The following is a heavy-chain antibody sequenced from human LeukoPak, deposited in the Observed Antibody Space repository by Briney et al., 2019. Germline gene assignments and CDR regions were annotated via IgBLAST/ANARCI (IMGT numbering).Heavy chain of an antibody. CDR3: ARDRAYDSPSGGY. V-gene: IGHV1-18*01. D-gene: IGHD3-22*01. J-gene: IGHJ4*02. CDR1: GYTFTNYG. Sequence: WASVKVSCKAPGYTFTNYGISWVRQAPGQGLEWMGWISDYNGNTNYAQKLQGRVTMTTDTSTSTAYMELRSLRSDDTAVYYCARDRAYDSPSGGYWGQGTLVTVSS. CDR2: ISDYNGNT.